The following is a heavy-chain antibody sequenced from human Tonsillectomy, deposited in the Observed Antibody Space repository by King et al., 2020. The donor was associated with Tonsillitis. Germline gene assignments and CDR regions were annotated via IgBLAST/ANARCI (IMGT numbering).Heavy chain of an antibody. Sequence: VQLVESGGGLVQPGGSLRLSCAASGFTFSSYALSWVRQAPGKGPEWVSGISGSGGGTYYADSVKGRFTISRDPAKNTLDLQMNSLRAEDTAVYYCAKSLRGGITVACTIDYWGQGTLVTVSS. CDR3: AKSLRGGITVACTIDY. J-gene: IGHJ4*02. V-gene: IGHV3-23*04. CDR1: GFTFSSYA. CDR2: ISGSGGGT. D-gene: IGHD6-19*01.